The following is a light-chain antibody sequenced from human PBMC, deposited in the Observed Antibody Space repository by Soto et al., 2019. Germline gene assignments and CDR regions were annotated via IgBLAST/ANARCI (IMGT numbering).Light chain of an antibody. CDR2: HDT. J-gene: IGLJ1*01. CDR3: QAWDSSSAV. Sequence: ELTQPPSVSVSPGQTANITCSGEKLGDKYVSWYEQKPGQSPVLVIYHDTKRPSGIPERFSGSNSGNTATLSISGTQPVDEADYYCQAWDSSSAVFGTGTKLTVL. V-gene: IGLV3-1*01. CDR1: KLGDKY.